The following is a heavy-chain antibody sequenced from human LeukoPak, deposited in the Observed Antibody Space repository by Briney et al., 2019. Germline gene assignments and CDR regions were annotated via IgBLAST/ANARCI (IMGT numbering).Heavy chain of an antibody. Sequence: GGSLRLSGAASGFTFSSYWMNWVRQAPGTGLEWVAIIAQDRGEEYYVDSVKGRFTISRDNAKNSLYLQMNSLRAEDTAMYYCARSEAPGTVDYWGQGTLVTVSS. CDR2: IAQDRGEE. CDR3: ARSEAPGTVDY. D-gene: IGHD2-2*01. J-gene: IGHJ4*02. CDR1: GFTFSSYW. V-gene: IGHV3-7*04.